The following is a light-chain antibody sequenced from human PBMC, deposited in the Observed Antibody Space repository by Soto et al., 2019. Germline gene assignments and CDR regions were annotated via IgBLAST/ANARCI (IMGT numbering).Light chain of an antibody. V-gene: IGLV3-25*03. J-gene: IGLJ2*01. Sequence: SYELTQPPSVSVSPGQTARITCSGDALPKQYAYWYQQKPGQAPVLVIYKDSERPSGIPERFSGSSSGTTVTLTISGVQAEDEADHYCQSADSSGTFHVVFGGGTKVTVL. CDR3: QSADSSGTFHVV. CDR2: KDS. CDR1: ALPKQY.